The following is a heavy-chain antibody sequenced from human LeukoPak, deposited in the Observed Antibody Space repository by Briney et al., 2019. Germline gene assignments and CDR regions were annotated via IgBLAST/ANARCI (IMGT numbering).Heavy chain of an antibody. D-gene: IGHD3-3*01. J-gene: IGHJ4*02. CDR3: ARLVGGITIFGVVSGYFDY. Sequence: AASVKVSCKASGYTFTSYGISWVRQAPGQGPEWMGWISAYNGNTNYAQKLQGRVTMTTDTSTSTAYMELRSLRSDDTAVYYCARLVGGITIFGVVSGYFDYWGQGTLVTVSS. CDR1: GYTFTSYG. V-gene: IGHV1-18*01. CDR2: ISAYNGNT.